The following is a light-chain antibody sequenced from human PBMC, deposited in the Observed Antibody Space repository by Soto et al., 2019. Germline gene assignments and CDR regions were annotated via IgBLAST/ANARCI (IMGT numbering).Light chain of an antibody. V-gene: IGKV3D-15*01. CDR3: QRFRNWPWT. CDR1: QSISIN. CDR2: GAS. J-gene: IGKJ1*01. Sequence: EIVLTQSPGTLSVSPGDRVTLSCRASQSISINLACYQHKPGQAPRLLIHGASTRATGVPARISGSGSGTEFTLTISSLQSEDFAVYSCQRFRNWPWTFGQGTKVDIK.